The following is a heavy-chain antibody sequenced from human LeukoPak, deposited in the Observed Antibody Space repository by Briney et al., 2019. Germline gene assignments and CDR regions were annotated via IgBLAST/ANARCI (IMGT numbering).Heavy chain of an antibody. CDR2: ISSSRSYI. J-gene: IGHJ4*02. CDR3: ARAGGGGLGYFDY. V-gene: IGHV3-21*01. D-gene: IGHD2-15*01. Sequence: GGSLRLSCAASGFTFSSYSMNWVRQAPGKGLEWVSSISSSRSYIYYADSVKGLFTISRDNAKNSLYLQMNSLRAEDTAVYYCARAGGGGLGYFDYWGQGTLVTVSS. CDR1: GFTFSSYS.